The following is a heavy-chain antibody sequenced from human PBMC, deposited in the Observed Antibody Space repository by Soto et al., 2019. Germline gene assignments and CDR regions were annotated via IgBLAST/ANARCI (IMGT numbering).Heavy chain of an antibody. CDR2: LFYTGHT. CDR3: ARAGGLGAVAVDY. D-gene: IGHD6-19*01. Sequence: SETLSLTCTVSGHSMSNTDYFWGWIRQTPWSDLQWIGSLFYTGHTYYNPSLLSRVTISADTSKNQFFLKLSSVTAADTEVYYCARAGGLGAVAVDYWGQGNLVTVX. V-gene: IGHV4-39*07. CDR1: GHSMSNTDYF. J-gene: IGHJ4*02.